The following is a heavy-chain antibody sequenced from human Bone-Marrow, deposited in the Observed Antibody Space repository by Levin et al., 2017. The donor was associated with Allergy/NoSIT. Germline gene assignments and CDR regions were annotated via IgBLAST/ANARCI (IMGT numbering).Heavy chain of an antibody. CDR3: ATDPSLVYNYYYMDV. Sequence: GGSLRLSCAASGINFNSYAMSWVRQAPGKGLEWVSIISGSGATIYYADSVKGRVTIPRDNSKDTLYLQMNSLRAEDTAVYYCATDPSLVYNYYYMDVWGKGTTVTVSS. D-gene: IGHD3-16*01. V-gene: IGHV3-23*01. CDR1: GINFNSYA. CDR2: ISGSGATI. J-gene: IGHJ6*03.